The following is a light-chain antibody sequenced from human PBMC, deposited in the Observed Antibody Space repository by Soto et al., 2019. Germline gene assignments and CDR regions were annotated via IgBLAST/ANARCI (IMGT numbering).Light chain of an antibody. J-gene: IGKJ2*01. CDR3: QQYDTYPHT. CDR2: KAS. Sequence: DIQLTQSPSTLSASVGDRVTITCRASQSINSWLAWYQQRPGKAPKLMIYKASSLQSGVPSRFSGSGFGTEYTLNISRLQPDDFATYYCQQYDTYPHTVSQGTTLEIK. CDR1: QSINSW. V-gene: IGKV1-5*03.